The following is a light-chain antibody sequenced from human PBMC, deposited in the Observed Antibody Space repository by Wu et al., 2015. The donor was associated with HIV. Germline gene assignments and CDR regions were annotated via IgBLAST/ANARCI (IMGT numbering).Light chain of an antibody. Sequence: GDRVTITCRASQRIGTYLNWYQQKPGKAPKALIYAASSLESGVPSRFSGSGSGTEFSLTISSLQPEDSATYFCQQSSNSPRTFGQGTKVEVK. CDR3: QQSSNSPRT. V-gene: IGKV1-39*01. CDR2: AAS. J-gene: IGKJ1*01. CDR1: QRIGTY.